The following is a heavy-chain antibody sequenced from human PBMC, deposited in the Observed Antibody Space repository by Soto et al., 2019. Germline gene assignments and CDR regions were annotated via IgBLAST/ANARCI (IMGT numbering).Heavy chain of an antibody. CDR3: ASPEIALNY. CDR2: ITRSGTTT. J-gene: IGHJ4*02. Sequence: EVQLVESRGGLVQPGGSLRLSCAASGSTFSRYGMNWVRQAPGKGLEWVSSITRSGTTTYYADSVKGRFTISRDNAKNSLYLHMNSLRDEDTAVYYCASPEIALNYWGQGTLVTVSS. V-gene: IGHV3-48*02. D-gene: IGHD6-13*01. CDR1: GSTFSRYG.